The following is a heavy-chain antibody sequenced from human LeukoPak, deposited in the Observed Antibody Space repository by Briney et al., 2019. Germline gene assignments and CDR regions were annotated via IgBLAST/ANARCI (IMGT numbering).Heavy chain of an antibody. CDR1: GFTFSSYG. CDR3: ATNTAMDYYFDY. J-gene: IGHJ4*02. Sequence: GRSLRLSCAASGFTFSSYGMHWVRQAPGKGLEWVAVISYDESNKYYADSVKGRFTISRDNSKNTLYLQMNSLRAEDTAVYYCATNTAMDYYFDYWGQGTLVTVSS. CDR2: ISYDESNK. D-gene: IGHD5-18*01. V-gene: IGHV3-30*03.